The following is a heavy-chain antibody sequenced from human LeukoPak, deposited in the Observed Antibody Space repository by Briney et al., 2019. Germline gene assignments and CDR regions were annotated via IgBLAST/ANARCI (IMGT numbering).Heavy chain of an antibody. J-gene: IGHJ5*02. CDR3: ATWEGTVTTRWFDP. V-gene: IGHV1-24*01. CDR2: FDSEDGET. Sequence: ASVKVSCKVSGYTLTELSMHWVRQAPGKGLEWMGGFDSEDGETIYAQKFQGRVTMTEDTSTDTAYMELSRLRSEDTAVYYCATWEGTVTTRWFDPWGQGTLVTVSS. CDR1: GYTLTELS. D-gene: IGHD4-17*01.